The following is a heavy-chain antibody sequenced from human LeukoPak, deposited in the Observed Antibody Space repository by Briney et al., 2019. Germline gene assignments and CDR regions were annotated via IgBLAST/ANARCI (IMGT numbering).Heavy chain of an antibody. V-gene: IGHV3-23*01. J-gene: IGHJ4*02. D-gene: IGHD3-10*01. CDR2: ITGGGDDT. Sequence: PGRSLRLSCAASGFTFSGYAMSWVRQAPGKGLEWVSAITGGGDDTYHADSVKGRFTISRDNSRNTLYLQMNSLRAEDMAMYFCARGSRSSRPYYFDFWGQGTLVTVSS. CDR3: ARGSRSSRPYYFDF. CDR1: GFTFSGYA.